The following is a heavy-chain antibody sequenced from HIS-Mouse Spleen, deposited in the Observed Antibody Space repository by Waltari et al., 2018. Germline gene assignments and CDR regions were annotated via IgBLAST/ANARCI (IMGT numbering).Heavy chain of an antibody. D-gene: IGHD3-3*01. Sequence: QVQLQESGPGLVKPSETLSLTCTVSGGSISSYYWSWIRQPAGKGLEWIGRIYTSGSTNSNPPLKGRVTMSVDTSKNQFSLKLSSVTAADTAVYYCARDFHDFWSGYYGGDKKHDAFDIWGQGTMVTVSS. CDR2: IYTSGST. CDR1: GGSISSYY. J-gene: IGHJ3*02. V-gene: IGHV4-4*07. CDR3: ARDFHDFWSGYYGGDKKHDAFDI.